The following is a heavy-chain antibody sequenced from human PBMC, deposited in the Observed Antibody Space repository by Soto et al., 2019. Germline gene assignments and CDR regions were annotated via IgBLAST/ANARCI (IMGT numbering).Heavy chain of an antibody. CDR1: GGSFSGYY. J-gene: IGHJ6*03. D-gene: IGHD6-19*01. V-gene: IGHV4-34*01. Sequence: SETLSLTCAVYGGSFSGYYGSWIRQPPGKGLEWIGEINHSGSTNYNPSLKSRVTISVDTSKNQFSLKLSSVTAADTAVYYCARGGGGAVAGTLYYYYMDVWGKGTTVTVSS. CDR3: ARGGGGAVAGTLYYYYMDV. CDR2: INHSGST.